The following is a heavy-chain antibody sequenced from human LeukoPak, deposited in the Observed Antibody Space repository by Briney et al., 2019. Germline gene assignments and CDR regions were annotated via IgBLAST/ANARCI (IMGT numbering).Heavy chain of an antibody. CDR1: GYSFTNYW. J-gene: IGHJ4*02. CDR2: IYPGEFDI. V-gene: IGHV5-51*01. Sequence: GESLQISSKGSGYSFTNYWIGWVRQMPGKGLEWMGLIYPGEFDIRYSPSFQGQVTISADKSISTAYLQWSNLKASDTAMYYCARHAFHNDNSDYYFAHWGQGTLVTVSS. D-gene: IGHD3-22*01. CDR3: ARHAFHNDNSDYYFAH.